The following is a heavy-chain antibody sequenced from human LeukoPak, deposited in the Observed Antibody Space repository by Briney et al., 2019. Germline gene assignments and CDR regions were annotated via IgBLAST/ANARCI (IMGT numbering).Heavy chain of an antibody. J-gene: IGHJ4*02. D-gene: IGHD3-10*01. CDR2: IRSDGSNK. CDR1: GFSFSSYG. CDR3: ARAGFQIDY. Sequence: GGSLRLSCAGSGFSFSSYGMHWVRQAPGKGLEWMAFIRSDGSNKYYADSVKGRFTISRDNAKNSLYLQMNSLRAEDTAVYYCARAGFQIDYWGQGTLVTVSS. V-gene: IGHV3-30*02.